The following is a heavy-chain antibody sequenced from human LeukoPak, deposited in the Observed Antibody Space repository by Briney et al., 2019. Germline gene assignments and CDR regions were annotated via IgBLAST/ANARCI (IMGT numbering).Heavy chain of an antibody. CDR2: INAGNGNT. CDR3: ARSQWLLTMVRELDY. D-gene: IGHD3-10*01. V-gene: IGHV1-3*01. CDR1: GYTFTSYA. J-gene: IGHJ4*02. Sequence: ASVKVSCKASGYTFTSYAMHWVRQAPGQRLGWMGWINAGNGNTKYSQKFQGRVTITRDTSASTAYMELSSLRSEDTAVYYCARSQWLLTMVRELDYWGQGTLVTVSS.